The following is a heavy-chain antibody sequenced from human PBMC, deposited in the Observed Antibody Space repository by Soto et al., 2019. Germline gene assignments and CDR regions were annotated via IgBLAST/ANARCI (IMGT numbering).Heavy chain of an antibody. V-gene: IGHV1-69*01. Sequence: GAPVKVSCKASGTTFSNFAIGWVRQAPGQGLEWMGGIILPFGTPNYAQKFQGRVTISADESMTTVYMELRGLRSGDTAVYYCVRGPDYEGYFDYWGQGTLVTVSS. D-gene: IGHD3-22*01. J-gene: IGHJ4*02. CDR2: IILPFGTP. CDR3: VRGPDYEGYFDY. CDR1: GTTFSNFA.